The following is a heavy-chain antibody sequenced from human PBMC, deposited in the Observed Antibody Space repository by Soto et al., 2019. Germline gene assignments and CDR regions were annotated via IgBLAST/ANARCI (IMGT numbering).Heavy chain of an antibody. V-gene: IGHV3-30*18. Sequence: QVQLVESGGGVVQPGGSLRLSGAASGFPFSAYAMHWVRQAPGKGLEWVAVISYEGSNRFYADSVKGRFTVSRDNSKNMVYLQMNSLRGEDTAVFYCAKDYDDYNFNYGMDVWGQGTTVTVSS. D-gene: IGHD4-4*01. CDR1: GFPFSAYA. CDR2: ISYEGSNR. CDR3: AKDYDDYNFNYGMDV. J-gene: IGHJ6*02.